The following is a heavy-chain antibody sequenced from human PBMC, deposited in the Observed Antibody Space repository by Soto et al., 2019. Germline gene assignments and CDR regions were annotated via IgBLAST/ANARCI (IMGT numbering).Heavy chain of an antibody. V-gene: IGHV4-34*01. Sequence: QVQLQQWGAGLLKPSETLSLTCAVYGGSFSGYYWSWIRQPPGKGLEWIGEINHSGSTNYNPSLKSRVTISVDTSKNQFSLKLSSVTAADTAVYYCVRGLGQLLTRYFDLWGRGTLVTVSS. CDR1: GGSFSGYY. CDR2: INHSGST. D-gene: IGHD2-2*01. CDR3: VRGLGQLLTRYFDL. J-gene: IGHJ2*01.